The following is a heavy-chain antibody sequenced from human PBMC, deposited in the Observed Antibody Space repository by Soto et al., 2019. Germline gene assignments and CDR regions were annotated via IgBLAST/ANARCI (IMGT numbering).Heavy chain of an antibody. J-gene: IGHJ4*02. CDR1: GGSISSGGYY. CDR2: IYYSGST. CDR3: ARRSTVTTGWDTDY. V-gene: IGHV4-31*03. Sequence: SETLSLTCTVSGGSISSGGYYWSWIRQHPGKGLEWIGYIYYSGSTYYNPSLKSRVTISVDTSKNQFSLKLSSVTAADTAVYYCARRSTVTTGWDTDYWGQGTLVTVSS. D-gene: IGHD4-4*01.